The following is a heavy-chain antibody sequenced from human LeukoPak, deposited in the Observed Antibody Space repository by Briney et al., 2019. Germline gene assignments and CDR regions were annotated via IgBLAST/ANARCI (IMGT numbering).Heavy chain of an antibody. J-gene: IGHJ4*02. CDR2: IYYSGST. CDR1: GGSISSSSYY. CDR3: ARKGYYDSSGYLNY. D-gene: IGHD3-22*01. Sequence: SETLSLTCTVSGGSISSSSYYWGWIRQPRGKGLEWIGSIYYSGSTYYNPSLKSRVTISVDTSKNQFSLKLSSVTAADTAVYYCARKGYYDSSGYLNYWGQGTLVTVSS. V-gene: IGHV4-39*01.